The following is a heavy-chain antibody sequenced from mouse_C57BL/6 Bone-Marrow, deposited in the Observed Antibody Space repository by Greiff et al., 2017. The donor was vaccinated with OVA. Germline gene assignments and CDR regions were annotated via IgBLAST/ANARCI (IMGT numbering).Heavy chain of an antibody. V-gene: IGHV1-76*01. CDR1: GYTFTDYY. Sequence: QVQLQQSGAELVRPGASVKLSCKASGYTFTDYYINWVKQRPGQGLEWIARIYPGSGNTYYNEKFKGKATLTAEKSSSTAYMQLSSLTSEESAVDCCARISTVPGYLDVWGTGTTVTVSS. CDR2: IYPGSGNT. J-gene: IGHJ1*03. D-gene: IGHD5-1*01. CDR3: ARISTVPGYLDV.